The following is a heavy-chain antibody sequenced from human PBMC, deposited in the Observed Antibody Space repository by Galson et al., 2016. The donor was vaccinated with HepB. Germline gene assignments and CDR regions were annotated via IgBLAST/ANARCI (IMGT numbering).Heavy chain of an antibody. Sequence: SLRLSCAASGFTFSSYAMSWVRQAPGKGLEWVSYITSSSSTIYYADSVKGRFTISRDNAKNSLYLQMNSLRDEDKAVYYCARESYYGGNSLDQYYFDYWGQGTLVTVSS. J-gene: IGHJ4*02. CDR3: ARESYYGGNSLDQYYFDY. CDR2: ITSSSSTI. V-gene: IGHV3-48*02. CDR1: GFTFSSYA. D-gene: IGHD4-23*01.